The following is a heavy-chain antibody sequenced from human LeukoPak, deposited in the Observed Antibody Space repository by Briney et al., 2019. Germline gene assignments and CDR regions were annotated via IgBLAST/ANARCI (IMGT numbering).Heavy chain of an antibody. Sequence: GGSLRLSCAASGFTFSSYDMNWVRQAPGKGLEWLSCISSGGNAIYNADSVKGRFTVSRDNAKNSLYLQMNSLRAEDTAVYYCATVRSFDSRDFDYWGQGILVTVSS. CDR3: ATVRSFDSRDFDY. CDR2: ISSGGNAI. CDR1: GFTFSSYD. J-gene: IGHJ4*02. D-gene: IGHD2-15*01. V-gene: IGHV3-48*03.